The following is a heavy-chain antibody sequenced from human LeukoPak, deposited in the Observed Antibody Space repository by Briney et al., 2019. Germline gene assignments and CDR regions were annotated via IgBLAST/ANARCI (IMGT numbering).Heavy chain of an antibody. Sequence: GRSLRLSCAASGFTFSSYAIHWVRQAPGKGLEWVANIKEDGSEKNYVDSVKGRFTISRDNAKNSLYLQMNSLRAEDTAVYYCARDAGYGYDRFDYWGQGTQVTVSS. D-gene: IGHD5-18*01. J-gene: IGHJ4*02. V-gene: IGHV3-7*01. CDR1: GFTFSSYA. CDR3: ARDAGYGYDRFDY. CDR2: IKEDGSEK.